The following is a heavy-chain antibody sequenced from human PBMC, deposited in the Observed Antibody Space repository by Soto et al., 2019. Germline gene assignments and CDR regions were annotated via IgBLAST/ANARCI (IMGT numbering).Heavy chain of an antibody. CDR1: GDSISSGDYY. Sequence: QVQLQESGPGLVKPSQTLSLTCIVSGDSISSGDYYWSWIRQPPGKGLEWIGYIYSSGNKYYNTSLKSRLTISVDTSKNQFSLDLISVTAADTAVYFCARVHAGGVEWFDPWGQGTLVTVSS. J-gene: IGHJ5*02. V-gene: IGHV4-30-4*01. CDR3: ARVHAGGVEWFDP. CDR2: IYSSGNK. D-gene: IGHD2-15*01.